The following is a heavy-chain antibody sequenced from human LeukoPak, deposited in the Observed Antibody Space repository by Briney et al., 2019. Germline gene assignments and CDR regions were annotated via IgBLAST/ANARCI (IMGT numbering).Heavy chain of an antibody. CDR2: IYTSGST. J-gene: IGHJ4*02. D-gene: IGHD4-23*01. CDR1: GGSISSYY. Sequence: SETLSLTCTVSGGSISSYYWSWIRQPAGKGLEWIGRIYTSGSTNYNPSLKSRVTMSVDTSKNQFSLKLSSVTAAYTAVYYCARGRRWQKRYYFDYWGQGTLVTVSS. CDR3: ARGRRWQKRYYFDY. V-gene: IGHV4-4*07.